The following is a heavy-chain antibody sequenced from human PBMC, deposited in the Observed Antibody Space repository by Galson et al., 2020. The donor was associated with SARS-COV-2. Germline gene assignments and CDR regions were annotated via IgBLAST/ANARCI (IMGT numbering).Heavy chain of an antibody. CDR3: ARGRWSYPGTYYFDY. Sequence: ETSETLSLTCTVSGGSISSGDYYWSWIRQPPGKGLAWIGYIYYSGSTYYNPSLKSRVTISVDTSKNQFSLKLSSVTAADTAVYYCARGRWSYPGTYYFDYWGQGTLVTGSS. D-gene: IGHD1-26*01. CDR1: GGSISSGDYY. V-gene: IGHV4-30-4*01. CDR2: IYYSGST. J-gene: IGHJ4*02.